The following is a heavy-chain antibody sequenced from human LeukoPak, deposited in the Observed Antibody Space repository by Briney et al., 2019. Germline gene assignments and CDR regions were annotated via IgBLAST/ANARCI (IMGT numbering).Heavy chain of an antibody. CDR3: ARDSIAVAGTIPDY. CDR1: GFTFSSYG. CDR2: IWYDGSNK. Sequence: GGSLRLSCAASGFTFSSYGMHWVCQAPGKGLEWVAVIWYDGSNKYYADSVKGRFTISRDNSKNTLYLQMNSLRAEDTAVYYCARDSIAVAGTIPDYWGQGTLVTVSS. V-gene: IGHV3-33*01. J-gene: IGHJ4*02. D-gene: IGHD6-19*01.